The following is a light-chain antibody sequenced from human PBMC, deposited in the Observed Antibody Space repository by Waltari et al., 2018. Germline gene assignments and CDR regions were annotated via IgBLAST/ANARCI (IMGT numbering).Light chain of an antibody. CDR3: QHYSSYPPT. Sequence: DIQMTQSPSTLSASVADSVTITCRASQNINRWLAWYQQKPGKAPKLLISKASTLENEVPPRFSGSGFGTEFTLTIPSLQPDDSATFYCQHYSSYPPTCGGGTKVEIK. J-gene: IGKJ4*01. CDR1: QNINRW. CDR2: KAS. V-gene: IGKV1-5*03.